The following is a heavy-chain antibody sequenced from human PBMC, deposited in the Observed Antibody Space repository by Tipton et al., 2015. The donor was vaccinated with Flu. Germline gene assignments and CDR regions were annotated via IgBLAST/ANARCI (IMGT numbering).Heavy chain of an antibody. D-gene: IGHD1-26*01. CDR1: GSSINSGGYY. V-gene: IGHV4-31*03. J-gene: IGHJ4*02. CDR3: ARIATTGGSYFDY. Sequence: LRLSCSVSGSSINSGGYYWSWIRQHPGKGLECIGYIHHSGNTFYNPSLKSRVTISVDTSKNQFFLNLDSVTAADTALHYCARIATTGGSYFDYWGQGTLVTVSS. CDR2: IHHSGNT.